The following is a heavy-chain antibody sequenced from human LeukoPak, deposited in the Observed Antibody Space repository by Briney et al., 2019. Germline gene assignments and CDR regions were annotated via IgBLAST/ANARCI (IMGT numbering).Heavy chain of an antibody. V-gene: IGHV3-66*03. Sequence: GGCLRLSCAASGFTVSRNYMTWVRQAPGKGLEWVSVIYRNGTTYYADSVKGRFTISRDNSHNTLYLQMNSLRAGDTAIYYCVQDRYWGFGYWGQGTLVIVSS. CDR2: IYRNGTT. CDR3: VQDRYWGFGY. D-gene: IGHD5-24*01. J-gene: IGHJ4*02. CDR1: GFTVSRNY.